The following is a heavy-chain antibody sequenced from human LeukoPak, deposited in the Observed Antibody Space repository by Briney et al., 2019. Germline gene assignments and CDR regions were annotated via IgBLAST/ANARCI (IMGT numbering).Heavy chain of an antibody. Sequence: SETLSLTCTVAGGSISRYYCTWIRHPPGKVPEWVGCIYYSGSTNYNPSLKSRVTISLDTSKNQFSLKLSSVPAADTAVYYCARRNYYDSSGHTYSFDYWGQGTLVTVSS. D-gene: IGHD3-22*01. J-gene: IGHJ4*02. CDR2: IYYSGST. CDR3: ARRNYYDSSGHTYSFDY. CDR1: GGSISRYY. V-gene: IGHV4-59*01.